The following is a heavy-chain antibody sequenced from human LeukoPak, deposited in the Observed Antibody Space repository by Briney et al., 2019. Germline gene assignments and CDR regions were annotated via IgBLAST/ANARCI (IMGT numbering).Heavy chain of an antibody. J-gene: IGHJ4*02. CDR1: GFTFSSYA. D-gene: IGHD3-16*01. CDR2: ISGSGGST. V-gene: IGHV3-23*01. Sequence: GRSLRLSCAASGFTFSSYAMSWVRQAPGKGLEWVSAISGSGGSTYYADSVKGRFTISRDNSKNTLYLQMNSLRAGDTAVYYCAKGPKWGCFDYWGQGTLVTVSS. CDR3: AKGPKWGCFDY.